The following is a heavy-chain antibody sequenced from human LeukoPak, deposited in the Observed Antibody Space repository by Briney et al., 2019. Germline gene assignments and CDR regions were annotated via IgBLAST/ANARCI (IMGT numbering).Heavy chain of an antibody. Sequence: GGSLRLSCAASGFTFSRYWMSWVRQAPGKGQEWVANIKHDGSEKYYVDSVKGRFTLSRDNAQNSLYLQMNSLRAEDTAVYYCARRLITVPTAAPKTFDYWGQGTLVTVSS. D-gene: IGHD4-17*01. CDR2: IKHDGSEK. CDR1: GFTFSRYW. J-gene: IGHJ4*02. V-gene: IGHV3-7*01. CDR3: ARRLITVPTAAPKTFDY.